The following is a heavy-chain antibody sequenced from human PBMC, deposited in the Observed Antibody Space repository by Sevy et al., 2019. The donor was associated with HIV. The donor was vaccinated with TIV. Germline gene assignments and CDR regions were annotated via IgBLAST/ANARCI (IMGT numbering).Heavy chain of an antibody. CDR3: AKGGYYDFWSGYPYFDY. CDR1: GFTFSSYA. CDR2: ISGSGGST. J-gene: IGHJ4*02. D-gene: IGHD3-3*01. Sequence: GGSLRLSCAASGFTFSSYAMSWVRQAPGKGLEWVSAISGSGGSTYYADSVKGRFTISRDNSKNTLYLQMNSLRAEDTAVYYCAKGGYYDFWSGYPYFDYWGQGTLVTVSS. V-gene: IGHV3-23*01.